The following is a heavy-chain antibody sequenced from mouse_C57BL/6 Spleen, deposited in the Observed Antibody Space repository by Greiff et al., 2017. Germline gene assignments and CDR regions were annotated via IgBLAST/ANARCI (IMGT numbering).Heavy chain of an antibody. J-gene: IGHJ2*01. CDR1: GFNIKDYY. V-gene: IGHV14-1*01. CDR2: IDPEDGDT. CDR3: TGAPYGNFYFDY. D-gene: IGHD2-1*01. Sequence: SGAELVRPGASVKLSCTASGFNIKDYYMHWVKQRPEQGLEWIGRIDPEDGDTEYAPKFQGKATMTADTSSNTAYLQLSSLTSEDTAVYYCTGAPYGNFYFDYWGQGTTLTVSS.